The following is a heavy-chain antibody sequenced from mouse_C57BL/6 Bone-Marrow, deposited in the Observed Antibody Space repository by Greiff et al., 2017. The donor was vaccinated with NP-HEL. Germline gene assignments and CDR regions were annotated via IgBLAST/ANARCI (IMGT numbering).Heavy chain of an antibody. Sequence: DVMLVESGGGLVKPGGSLKLSCAASGFTFSSYTMSWVRQTPATRLEWVATISGGGGNTYYPDSVKGRFTISRDNAKNTLYLQMSSLRSEDTALYYCARHDYYGSLFDYWGQGTTLTVSS. D-gene: IGHD1-1*01. CDR3: ARHDYYGSLFDY. V-gene: IGHV5-9*01. CDR2: ISGGGGNT. J-gene: IGHJ2*01. CDR1: GFTFSSYT.